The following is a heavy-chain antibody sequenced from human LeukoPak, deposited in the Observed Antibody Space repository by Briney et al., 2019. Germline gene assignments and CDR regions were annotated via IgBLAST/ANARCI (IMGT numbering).Heavy chain of an antibody. Sequence: SVKVSCKASGGTFSNYAISWVRQAPGQGLEWMGGIIPIFGTANYAQKFQGRVTITADESTSTAYMELSSLRSEDAAVYYCARDYYGSGSYYKPFDYWGQGTLVTVSS. CDR3: ARDYYGSGSYYKPFDY. CDR2: IIPIFGTA. D-gene: IGHD3-10*01. V-gene: IGHV1-69*13. CDR1: GGTFSNYA. J-gene: IGHJ4*02.